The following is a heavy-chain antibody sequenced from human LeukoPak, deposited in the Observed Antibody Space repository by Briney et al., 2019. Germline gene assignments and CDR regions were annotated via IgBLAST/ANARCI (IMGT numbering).Heavy chain of an antibody. V-gene: IGHV1-2*02. CDR3: TKEGGAAVAGKNAFDI. J-gene: IGHJ3*02. D-gene: IGHD6-19*01. CDR1: GYTFTGYY. Sequence: GASVKVSCKASGYTFTGYYMHWVRQAPGQGLEWMGWINPNSGGTNYAQKFQGRVTMTRDTSISTAYMELSRLRSDDTAVYYCTKEGGAAVAGKNAFDIWGQGTMVTVSS. CDR2: INPNSGGT.